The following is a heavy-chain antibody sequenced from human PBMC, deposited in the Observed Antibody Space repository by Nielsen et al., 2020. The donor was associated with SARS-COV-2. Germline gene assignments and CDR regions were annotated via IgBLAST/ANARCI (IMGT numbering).Heavy chain of an antibody. CDR1: GFTFSSYA. J-gene: IGHJ4*02. CDR2: ISGSGGST. D-gene: IGHD6-19*01. Sequence: GESLKISCAASGFTFSSYAMSWVRQAPGKGLEWVSAISGSGGSTYYADSVKGRFTISRDNSKNTLYLQMNSLRAEDTAVYYCAKDRGSGWSPFDYWGQGTLVTVSS. V-gene: IGHV3-23*01. CDR3: AKDRGSGWSPFDY.